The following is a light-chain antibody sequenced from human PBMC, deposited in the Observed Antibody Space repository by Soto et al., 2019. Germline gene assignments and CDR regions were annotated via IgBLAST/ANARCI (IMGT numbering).Light chain of an antibody. Sequence: EVVLTQSPATLSLSPGERATLSCRASQDVNNYLVWYQQKSGQAPRLLIYDASNRATGIPARFSGSGSGTDFTLTISSLEAEDFAVYYCQQRQYWPPLTFGQGTGLEIK. CDR2: DAS. CDR3: QQRQYWPPLT. CDR1: QDVNNY. J-gene: IGKJ5*01. V-gene: IGKV3-11*01.